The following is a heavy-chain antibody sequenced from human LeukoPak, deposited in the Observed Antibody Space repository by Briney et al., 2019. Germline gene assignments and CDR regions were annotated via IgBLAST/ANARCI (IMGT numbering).Heavy chain of an antibody. J-gene: IGHJ1*01. CDR2: ISTRGSYI. CDR1: GFTFSGYN. D-gene: IGHD3-10*01. V-gene: IGHV3-21*01. Sequence: PGGSLRLSCAASGFTFSGYNMNWVRQAPGKGLEWVSSISTRGSYIYYADSVKGRFTISRDNAKNSLYLQMNSLRAEDTAVYYCARAEVLLWFGESPGAEYFQHWGQGTLVTVSS. CDR3: ARAEVLLWFGESPGAEYFQH.